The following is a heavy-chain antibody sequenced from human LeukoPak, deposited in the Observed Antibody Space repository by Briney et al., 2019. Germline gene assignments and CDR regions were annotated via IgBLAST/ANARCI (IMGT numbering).Heavy chain of an antibody. CDR1: GFTFSDYY. V-gene: IGHV3-11*01. J-gene: IGHJ3*02. D-gene: IGHD2-2*02. CDR3: AREWTDCSSTSCYTEDAFDI. Sequence: GGSLRLSCAASGFTFSDYYMSWIRQAPGKGLEGVSYISSNGSTIYYADSVKGRFTISRDNAKNSLYLQMNSLRAEDTAVYYCAREWTDCSSTSCYTEDAFDIGGQGTMVTVSS. CDR2: ISSNGSTI.